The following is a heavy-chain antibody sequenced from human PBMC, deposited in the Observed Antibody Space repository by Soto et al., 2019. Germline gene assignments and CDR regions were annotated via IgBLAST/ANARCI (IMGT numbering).Heavy chain of an antibody. Sequence: KTSETLSLTCAVSGYSISSGYYWGWIRQPPGKGLEWIGSIYHSGSTYYNPSLKSRVTISVDTSKNQFSLKLSSVTAADTAVYYCAREGTAMGGLYYYYGMDVWGQGTTVTVSS. D-gene: IGHD2-21*02. CDR3: AREGTAMGGLYYYYGMDV. CDR2: IYHSGST. J-gene: IGHJ6*02. CDR1: GYSISSGYY. V-gene: IGHV4-38-2*02.